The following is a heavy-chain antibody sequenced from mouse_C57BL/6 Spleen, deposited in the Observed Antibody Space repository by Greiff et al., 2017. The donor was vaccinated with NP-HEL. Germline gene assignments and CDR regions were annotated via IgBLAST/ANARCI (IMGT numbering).Heavy chain of an antibody. CDR3: ARDRDRFAY. V-gene: IGHV5-4*01. Sequence: EVMLVESGGGLVKPGGSLKLSCAASGFTFSSYAMSWVRQTPEKRLEWVATISDGGSYTYYPDNVKGRFTISRDNAKNNLYLQMSHLKSEDTAMYYCARDRDRFAYWGQGTLVTVSA. CDR1: GFTFSSYA. CDR2: ISDGGSYT. J-gene: IGHJ3*01. D-gene: IGHD3-3*01.